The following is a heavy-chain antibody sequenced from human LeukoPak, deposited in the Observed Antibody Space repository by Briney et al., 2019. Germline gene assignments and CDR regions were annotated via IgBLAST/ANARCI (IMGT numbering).Heavy chain of an antibody. CDR1: GYTFTGYY. D-gene: IGHD2-2*01. CDR2: INPNSGGT. Sequence: ASVKVSCKASGYTFTGYYMHWVRQAPGQGLEWMGWINPNSGGTNYAQKFQGRVTMTRDTSISTAYMELSRLRSDDTAVYYCARGPPSPYCSSTSCYVRYYGTDVWGQGTTVTVSS. V-gene: IGHV1-2*02. CDR3: ARGPPSPYCSSTSCYVRYYGTDV. J-gene: IGHJ6*02.